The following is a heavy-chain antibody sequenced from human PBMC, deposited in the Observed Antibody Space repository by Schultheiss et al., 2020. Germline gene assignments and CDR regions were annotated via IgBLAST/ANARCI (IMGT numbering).Heavy chain of an antibody. Sequence: GGSLRLSCAASGFTFSSYAMSWVRQAPGKGLEWVSAISGSGGSTYYADSVKGRFTISRDNSKNTLYLQMNSLRAEDTAVYYCGRDIFWSGYSSNWFDPWGQGTLVTVSS. J-gene: IGHJ5*02. D-gene: IGHD3-3*01. CDR2: ISGSGGST. CDR1: GFTFSSYA. V-gene: IGHV3-23*01. CDR3: GRDIFWSGYSSNWFDP.